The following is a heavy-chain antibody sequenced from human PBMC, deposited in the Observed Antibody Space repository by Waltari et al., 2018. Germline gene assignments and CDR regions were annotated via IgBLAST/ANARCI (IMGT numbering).Heavy chain of an antibody. Sequence: EVQLVESGGGLVQPGGSLRLSCAASGFSFSNYWIHWVRQAPGKGLEWVSRINPDGSSISHAESVRGRFTITRDNAKNTLYLQMNSLRVDDTAVYYCTRATAVSFDYWGLGTLVTVSS. D-gene: IGHD6-19*01. CDR2: INPDGSSI. CDR1: GFSFSNYW. CDR3: TRATAVSFDY. V-gene: IGHV3-74*01. J-gene: IGHJ4*02.